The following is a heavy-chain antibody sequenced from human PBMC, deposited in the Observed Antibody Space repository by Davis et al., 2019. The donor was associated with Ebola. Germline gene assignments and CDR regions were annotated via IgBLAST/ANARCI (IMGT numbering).Heavy chain of an antibody. Sequence: SVKVSCKASGNTPSNTAISWVRQAPGQGLEWLGGVIPILGITSRPQKFRGRLTITADESTTTVYMELNSLRSEDTAVYYCARGGTDYSGSGNDYNSIDYFEYWGQGTLVTASS. D-gene: IGHD3-10*01. CDR3: ARGGTDYSGSGNDYNSIDYFEY. V-gene: IGHV1-69*10. CDR2: VIPILGIT. J-gene: IGHJ4*02. CDR1: GNTPSNTA.